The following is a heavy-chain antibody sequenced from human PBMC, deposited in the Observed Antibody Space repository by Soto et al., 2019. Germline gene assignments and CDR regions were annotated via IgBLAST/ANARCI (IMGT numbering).Heavy chain of an antibody. Sequence: XETLSLTCTVAGGSISSYSYIWVRQPPGKGLEWIGSVYYTGTTDYNPSLKSRVTISVDTSKTQFSLNLRSVTAADTAVYYCARDLAAVPRAFDYWGRGTLVTVSS. CDR2: VYYTGTT. CDR3: ARDLAAVPRAFDY. D-gene: IGHD6-13*01. V-gene: IGHV4-59*01. J-gene: IGHJ4*02. CDR1: GGSISSYS.